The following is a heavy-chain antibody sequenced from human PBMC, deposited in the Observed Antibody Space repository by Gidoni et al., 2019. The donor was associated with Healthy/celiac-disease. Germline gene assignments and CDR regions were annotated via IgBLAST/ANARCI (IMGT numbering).Heavy chain of an antibody. J-gene: IGHJ6*02. V-gene: IGHV3-48*02. Sequence: ELQLVESGGGLVQPGGSGRPSCHAYGFPFSTYSITWARQAPGKGLEWVSYISISSSTIYYEASVNGRFTIFRDNAKNSLYLQMNSLRDEDTAVYYFARASSYPAYCSSTSCYYYYGMDVWGQGTTVTVSS. CDR2: ISISSSTI. CDR3: ARASSYPAYCSSTSCYYYYGMDV. CDR1: GFPFSTYS. D-gene: IGHD2-2*01.